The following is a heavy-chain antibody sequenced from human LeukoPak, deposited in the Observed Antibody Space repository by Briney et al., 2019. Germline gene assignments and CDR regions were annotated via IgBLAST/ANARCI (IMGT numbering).Heavy chain of an antibody. J-gene: IGHJ4*02. Sequence: PGGSLRLSCAASGFSFSNYNMHWVRQAPGKGLEGVSSISSTATYMYYVDSVKGRFTISRDNAQNSLYLQMDSLRAEDTAVYYCATEGAVTVRGFDYWGQGTLVTVSS. V-gene: IGHV3-21*01. D-gene: IGHD3-10*02. CDR1: GFSFSNYN. CDR2: ISSTATYM. CDR3: ATEGAVTVRGFDY.